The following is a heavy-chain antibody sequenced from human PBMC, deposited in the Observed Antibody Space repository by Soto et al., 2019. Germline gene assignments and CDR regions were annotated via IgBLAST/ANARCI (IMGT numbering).Heavy chain of an antibody. V-gene: IGHV1-3*01. CDR2: ISPAHGDT. D-gene: IGHD6-13*01. J-gene: IGHJ4*02. Sequence: ASVKVSCKASGYILTAYAIHWVRQAPGQRLEWMGWISPAHGDTEYSQKLQDRVTFATDTSASAVYMELSNLKSEDTAVYYCKRKVFGGKQPFDYCGPGTLVTVSS. CDR1: GYILTAYA. CDR3: KRKVFGGKQPFDY.